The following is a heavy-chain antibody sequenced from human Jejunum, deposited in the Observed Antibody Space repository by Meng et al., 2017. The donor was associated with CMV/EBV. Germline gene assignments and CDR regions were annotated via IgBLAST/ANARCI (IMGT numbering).Heavy chain of an antibody. J-gene: IGHJ4*02. CDR2: ISPGDSDT. Sequence: SCSSSVYTFTRYWIACVRQTPVEGLEWMAIISPGDSDTTYRSSFPGQVTISDDKSTSPAYLQWSSLKPSDTAVYYCARRYSGNYFDYWGQGTLVTVSS. D-gene: IGHD1-26*01. CDR3: ARRYSGNYFDY. CDR1: VYTFTRYW. V-gene: IGHV5-51*01.